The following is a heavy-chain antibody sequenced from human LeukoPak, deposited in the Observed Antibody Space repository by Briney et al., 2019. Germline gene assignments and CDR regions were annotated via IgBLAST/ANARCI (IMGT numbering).Heavy chain of an antibody. D-gene: IGHD3-16*01. V-gene: IGHV3-53*01. J-gene: IGHJ4*02. CDR2: IYSGGTA. CDR1: GFTFCTNY. Sequence: PGGSLRLSCAASGFTFCTNYMSWIRRAPGKGLEWVSLIYSGGTAYYADSVKGRFTISRDNSRNTLYLQMNSVRAEDTAMYYCARTIVYDSYVYDHWGQGTLVTVSS. CDR3: ARTIVYDSYVYDH.